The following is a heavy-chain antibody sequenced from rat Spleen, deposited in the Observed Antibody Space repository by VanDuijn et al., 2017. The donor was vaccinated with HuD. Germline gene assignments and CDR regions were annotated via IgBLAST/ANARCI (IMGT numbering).Heavy chain of an antibody. V-gene: IGHV5-20*01. CDR2: ISHDGVTT. Sequence: EVQLVESGGGLVQPGRSLKLSCVVSGFTVNDSYMAWVRQAPTKGLEWVAYISHDGVTTHYRDSVKGRFTISRENAKSSLYLQMGSLRSEDTATYYCATFMYTSDYYYGWFPYWGQGTLVTVSS. CDR3: ATFMYTSDYYYGWFPY. J-gene: IGHJ3*01. D-gene: IGHD1-6*01. CDR1: GFTVNDSY.